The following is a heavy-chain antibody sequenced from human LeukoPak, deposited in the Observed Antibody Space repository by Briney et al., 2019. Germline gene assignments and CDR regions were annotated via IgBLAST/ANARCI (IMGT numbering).Heavy chain of an antibody. CDR1: GFTVSRNY. CDR2: IYSGGST. V-gene: IGHV3-53*01. CDR3: AREYSSGWYAFDN. Sequence: GGSLRLSCAASGFTVSRNYMSWVRQAPGKGLEWVSVIYSGGSTYYADSVKGRFTISRDNSKNTLSLQMNSLRDGDTAVYYCAREYSSGWYAFDNWGQGTRVTVSS. J-gene: IGHJ4*02. D-gene: IGHD6-19*01.